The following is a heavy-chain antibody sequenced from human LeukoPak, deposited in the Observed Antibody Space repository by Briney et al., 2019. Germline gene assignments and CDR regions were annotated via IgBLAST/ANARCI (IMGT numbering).Heavy chain of an antibody. D-gene: IGHD2-2*01. CDR2: IYTSGST. J-gene: IGHJ1*01. CDR3: AREKADCSSTSCYDFVQH. CDR1: GGSISSGSYY. Sequence: SETLSLTCTVSGGSISSGSYYWSWIRQPAGKGLEWIGRIYTSGSTNYNPSLKSRVTISVDTSKNQFSLKLSSVTAADTAVYYCAREKADCSSTSCYDFVQHWGQGTLVTVSS. V-gene: IGHV4-61*02.